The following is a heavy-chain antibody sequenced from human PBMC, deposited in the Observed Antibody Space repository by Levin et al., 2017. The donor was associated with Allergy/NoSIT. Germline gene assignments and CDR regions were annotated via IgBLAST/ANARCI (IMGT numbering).Heavy chain of an antibody. Sequence: RSQTLSLTCAVSGGSISSSNWWSWVRQPPGKGLEWIGEIYHSGSTNYNPSLKSRVTISVDKSKNQFSLKLSSVTAADTAVYYCARQRYYYGSGSYYNSEKYYFDYWGQGTLVTVSS. D-gene: IGHD3-10*01. V-gene: IGHV4-4*02. CDR1: GGSISSSNW. CDR3: ARQRYYYGSGSYYNSEKYYFDY. CDR2: IYHSGST. J-gene: IGHJ4*02.